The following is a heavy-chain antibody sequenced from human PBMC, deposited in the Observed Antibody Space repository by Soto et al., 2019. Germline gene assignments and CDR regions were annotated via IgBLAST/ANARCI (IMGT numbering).Heavy chain of an antibody. J-gene: IGHJ4*02. CDR1: GFTFSDYA. D-gene: IGHD2-15*01. V-gene: IGHV3-23*01. Sequence: GGSLRLSCVGSGFTFSDYAMTWVRQAPGKGLEWVATISFGGGNTYYADSLEGRFTISRDNSKNTLFLQMYDLRAEDTALYYCAKDGYCKGGSCYLYSLDSWGRGTPVTVSS. CDR3: AKDGYCKGGSCYLYSLDS. CDR2: ISFGGGNT.